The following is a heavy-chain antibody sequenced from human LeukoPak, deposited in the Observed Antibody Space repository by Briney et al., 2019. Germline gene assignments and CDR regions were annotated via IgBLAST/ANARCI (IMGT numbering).Heavy chain of an antibody. J-gene: IGHJ4*02. CDR1: GFTFSSYA. CDR2: IKQDGSER. Sequence: PGGSLRLSCAASGFTFSSYAMSWVRQAPGKGLEWVANIKQDGSERYYVDSVKGRFTISRDNVKNSLYLQMNSLRAEDTAVYYCARDIGSSAWYLFDSWGQGTLVTVSS. D-gene: IGHD6-19*01. CDR3: ARDIGSSAWYLFDS. V-gene: IGHV3-7*03.